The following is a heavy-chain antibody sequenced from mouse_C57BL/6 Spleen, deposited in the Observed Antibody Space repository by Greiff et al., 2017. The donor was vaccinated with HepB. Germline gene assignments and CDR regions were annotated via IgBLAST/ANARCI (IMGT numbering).Heavy chain of an antibody. CDR1: GYTFTSYW. V-gene: IGHV1-59*01. J-gene: IGHJ4*01. Sequence: QVQLQQPGAELVRPGTSVKLSCKASGYTFTSYWMHWVKQSPGQGLEWIGVIDPSDSYTNYNQKFKGKATLTVDTSSSTAYMQLSSLTSEDSAVYYCARNYGDYYAMDYWGQGTSVTVSS. D-gene: IGHD1-2*01. CDR2: IDPSDSYT. CDR3: ARNYGDYYAMDY.